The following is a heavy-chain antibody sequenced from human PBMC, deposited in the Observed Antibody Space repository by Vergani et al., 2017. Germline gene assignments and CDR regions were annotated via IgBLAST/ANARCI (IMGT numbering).Heavy chain of an antibody. J-gene: IGHJ6*02. D-gene: IGHD3-10*01. CDR1: GYTLTELS. Sequence: QVQLVQSGAEVKKPGASVKVSCKVSGYTLTELSMPWVRQAPGKGLEWMGGFDPEDGETIYAQKFQGRVTMTEDTSTDTAYMELSSLRSEDTAVYYCATDRYLMVRGGNYYYYGMDVWGQGTTVTVSS. V-gene: IGHV1-24*01. CDR3: ATDRYLMVRGGNYYYYGMDV. CDR2: FDPEDGET.